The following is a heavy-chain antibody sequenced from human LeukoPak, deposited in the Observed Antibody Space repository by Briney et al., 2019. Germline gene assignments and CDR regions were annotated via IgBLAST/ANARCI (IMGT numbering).Heavy chain of an antibody. V-gene: IGHV4-61*02. CDR1: GDSISSGNYY. J-gene: IGHJ4*02. Sequence: SETLSLTCTVSGDSISSGNYYWSWIRQPAGKGLEWIGRIYTSGSTNYNPSLKSRVTISVDTSKNQFSLRLNSVTATDTATYYCARGPYSYDSSGCFDYWGQGALVTVSS. CDR2: IYTSGST. D-gene: IGHD3-22*01. CDR3: ARGPYSYDSSGCFDY.